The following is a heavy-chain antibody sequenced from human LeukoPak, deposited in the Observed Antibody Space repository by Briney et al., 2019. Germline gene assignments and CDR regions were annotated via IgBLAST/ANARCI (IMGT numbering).Heavy chain of an antibody. CDR3: ARRYGSGIDY. CDR1: GYIFTTFG. D-gene: IGHD3-10*01. CDR2: ISAYNANT. Sequence: VKVSCKASGYIFTTFGISWVRQAPGQGLEWMGWISAYNANTNYAQKLQGRVTMTTDTSTSTAYMELRSLRSDDTAVYYCARRYGSGIDYWGQGTLVTVSS. J-gene: IGHJ4*02. V-gene: IGHV1-18*01.